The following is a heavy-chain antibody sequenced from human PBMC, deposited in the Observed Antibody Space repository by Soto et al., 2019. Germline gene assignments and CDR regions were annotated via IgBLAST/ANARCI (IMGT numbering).Heavy chain of an antibody. J-gene: IGHJ5*02. CDR1: GFSRSTSGVG. V-gene: IGHV2-5*02. CDR3: AHKGPGGYYDFRGPSRNWFDP. Sequence: QITLKESGPTLVKPTQTLTLTCTFSGFSRSTSGVGVGWIRQPPGKALEWLALIYWDADKRYSPSLKSRLTITKDTSKNQVVLTMTNMDPVDTATYYCAHKGPGGYYDFRGPSRNWFDPWGQGTLVTVSS. CDR2: IYWDADK. D-gene: IGHD3-3*01.